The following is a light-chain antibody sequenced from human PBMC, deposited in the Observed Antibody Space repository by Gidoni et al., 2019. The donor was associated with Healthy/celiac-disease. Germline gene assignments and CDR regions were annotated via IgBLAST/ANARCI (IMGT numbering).Light chain of an antibody. CDR1: KLGDKY. Sequence: SYELTQPPSVPVSPGQTASITCSGDKLGDKYACWYQQKPGQSPVLVIYQDSKRPSGIPVRFSGSNSGNTATLTISGTQAMDEADYYGQAWDSSTVVFGGGTKLTVL. CDR3: QAWDSSTVV. V-gene: IGLV3-1*01. J-gene: IGLJ2*01. CDR2: QDS.